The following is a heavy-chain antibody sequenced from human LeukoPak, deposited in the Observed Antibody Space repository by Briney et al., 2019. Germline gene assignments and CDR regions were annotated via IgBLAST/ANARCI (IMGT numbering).Heavy chain of an antibody. D-gene: IGHD4-11*01. J-gene: IGHJ6*02. V-gene: IGHV3-30*18. CDR2: ISYDGSNK. CDR1: GFTFSSYG. CDR3: AKDPRRSRNYDYYYYYGMDV. Sequence: GGSLRLSCAASGFTFSSYGMHWVRQAPGKGLEWVAVISYDGSNKYYADSVKGRFTISRDNSKNTLYLQMNSLRAEDTAVYYCAKDPRRSRNYDYYYYYGMDVWGQGTTVTVS.